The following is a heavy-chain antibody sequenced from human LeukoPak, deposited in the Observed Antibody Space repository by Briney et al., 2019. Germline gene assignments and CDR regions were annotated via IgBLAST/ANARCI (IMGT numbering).Heavy chain of an antibody. CDR2: IYYSGST. J-gene: IGHJ5*02. CDR1: GGSISSTRYY. Sequence: SETLSLTCTVSGGSISSTRYYWGWIRQPPGKGLEWIGSIYYSGSTYYNPSLKSRVTMSVDTSKNQFSQKLSSVTAADTAVYYCARHGIYYGLGSSYGLPNWFDPWGQGTLVTVSS. CDR3: ARHGIYYGLGSSYGLPNWFDP. V-gene: IGHV4-39*01. D-gene: IGHD3-10*01.